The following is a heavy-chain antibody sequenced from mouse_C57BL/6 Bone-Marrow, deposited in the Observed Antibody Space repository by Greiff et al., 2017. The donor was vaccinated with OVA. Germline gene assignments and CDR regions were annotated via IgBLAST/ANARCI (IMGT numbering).Heavy chain of an antibody. Sequence: QVQLQQPGAELVKPGASVKLSCKASGYTFTSYWMDWVKQRPGQGLEWIGNIYPSDSETHYNQKFKDKATLTVDKSSSTAYMQLSSLTSEDSAVYYCARIYYGSAWFAYWGQGTLVTVSA. D-gene: IGHD1-1*01. CDR2: IYPSDSET. CDR1: GYTFTSYW. J-gene: IGHJ3*01. V-gene: IGHV1-61*01. CDR3: ARIYYGSAWFAY.